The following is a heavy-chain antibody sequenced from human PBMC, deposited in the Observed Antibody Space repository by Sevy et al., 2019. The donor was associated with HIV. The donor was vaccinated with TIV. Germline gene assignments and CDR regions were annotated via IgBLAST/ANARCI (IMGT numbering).Heavy chain of an antibody. D-gene: IGHD3-9*01. CDR3: ARVLTGYYPNPFDY. Sequence: GGSLRLSCAASRFTFSSYAMHWVRQAPGKGLEWVAVISYDGSNKYYADSVKGRFTISRDNSKNTLYLQMNSLRAEDTAVYYCARVLTGYYPNPFDYWGQGTLVTVSS. CDR2: ISYDGSNK. CDR1: RFTFSSYA. V-gene: IGHV3-30*04. J-gene: IGHJ4*02.